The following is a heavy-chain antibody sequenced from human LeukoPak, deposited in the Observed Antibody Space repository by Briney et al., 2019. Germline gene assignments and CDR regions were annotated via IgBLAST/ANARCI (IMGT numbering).Heavy chain of an antibody. V-gene: IGHV6-1*01. J-gene: IGHJ1*01. Sequence: SQTLSLTCAISGDSVSNNNAAWNWIRQSPSRGLGWLGRTYYRTRWYDDYAVSLRSRISINPDTSKNQVSLQLNFVTPDDTAIYYCTRGGRGETVALFETWGQGTPVTVSS. CDR3: TRGGRGETVALFET. CDR1: GDSVSNNNAA. CDR2: TYYRTRWYD. D-gene: IGHD6-19*01.